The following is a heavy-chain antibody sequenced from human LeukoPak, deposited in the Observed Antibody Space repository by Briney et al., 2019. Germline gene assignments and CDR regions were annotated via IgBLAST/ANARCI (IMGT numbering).Heavy chain of an antibody. CDR3: ARAGRHYADSHGSPFDF. CDR1: GYIFTTYG. D-gene: IGHD3-10*01. Sequence: GASVKVSCKTSGYIFTTYGISWVRQAPGQGLEWMGWISTYDGNTNYAQNIQGRVTMTTDTSTSTVYMELRSLRSDDTAVFFCARAGRHYADSHGSPFDFWGQGTLVTVSS. CDR2: ISTYDGNT. J-gene: IGHJ4*02. V-gene: IGHV1-18*01.